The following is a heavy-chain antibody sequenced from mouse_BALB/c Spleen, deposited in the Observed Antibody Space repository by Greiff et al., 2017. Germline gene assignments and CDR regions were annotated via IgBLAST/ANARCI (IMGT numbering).Heavy chain of an antibody. CDR3: ARSNDYDGRLAY. CDR2: ISSGSSTI. J-gene: IGHJ3*01. D-gene: IGHD2-4*01. Sequence: EVQVVESGGGLVQPGGSRKLSCAASGFTFSSFGMHWVRQAPEKGLEWVAYISSGSSTIYYADTVKGRFTISRDNPKNTLFLQMTSLRSEDTAMYYCARSNDYDGRLAYWGQGTLVTVSA. CDR1: GFTFSSFG. V-gene: IGHV5-17*02.